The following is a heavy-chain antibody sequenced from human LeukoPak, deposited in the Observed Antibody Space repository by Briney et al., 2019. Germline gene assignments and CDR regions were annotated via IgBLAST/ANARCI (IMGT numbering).Heavy chain of an antibody. CDR3: AKGPKKQMVGSRGYYFDF. CDR2: INSDGSST. Sequence: GGSLRLSCAASGFTFSSYWMHWVRQAPGKGLVWVSRINSDGSSTSYADSVKGRFTISRDNSKNSLYLQMNSLRAEDTAVYYCAKGPKKQMVGSRGYYFDFWGQGTLVTVSS. D-gene: IGHD6-13*01. CDR1: GFTFSSYW. J-gene: IGHJ4*02. V-gene: IGHV3-74*01.